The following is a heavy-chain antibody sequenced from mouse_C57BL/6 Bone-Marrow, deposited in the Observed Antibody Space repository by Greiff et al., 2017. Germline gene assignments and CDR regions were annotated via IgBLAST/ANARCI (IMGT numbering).Heavy chain of an antibody. CDR2: IDPSDSYT. CDR3: AGEGQLWNYFDY. Sequence: QVQLQQPGAELVKPGASVKLSCKASGYTFTSYWMQWVKQRPGQGLEWIGKIDPSDSYTNYNQKFKGKATLTVDTSSSTAYMQLSSLTSEDSAVYYCAGEGQLWNYFDYWGQGTTLTVSS. CDR1: GYTFTSYW. J-gene: IGHJ2*01. V-gene: IGHV1-50*01. D-gene: IGHD3-3*01.